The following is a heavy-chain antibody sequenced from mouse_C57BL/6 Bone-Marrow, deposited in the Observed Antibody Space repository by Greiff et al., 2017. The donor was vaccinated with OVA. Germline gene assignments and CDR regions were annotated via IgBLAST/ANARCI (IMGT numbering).Heavy chain of an antibody. CDR3: STYYYGSCYDY. CDR1: GYTFTSYW. J-gene: IGHJ2*01. V-gene: IGHV1-64*01. CDR2: IHPNSGST. D-gene: IGHD1-1*01. Sequence: QVQLQQPGAELVKPGASVKLSCKASGYTFTSYWMHWVKQRPGQGLEWIGMIHPNSGSTNYNEKFKSKATLTVDKSSSTAYMHLSSLTSEDSAVYYCSTYYYGSCYDYWGQGTTLTVSS.